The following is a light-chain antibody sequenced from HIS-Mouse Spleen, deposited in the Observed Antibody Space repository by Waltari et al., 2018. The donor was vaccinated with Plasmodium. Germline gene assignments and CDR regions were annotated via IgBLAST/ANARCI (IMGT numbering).Light chain of an antibody. J-gene: IGLJ2*01. CDR1: SSDVGGYNS. Sequence: QSALTQPPSASGPPGQSVTISCTGTSSDVGGYNSVSCYQQHPGKAPKLMIYEVSKRPSGVPNRVPASKAGNTASLTGAGLQAEEEADYYCSSYAGSNNLVFGGGTKLTVL. CDR3: SSYAGSNNLV. V-gene: IGLV2-8*01. CDR2: EVS.